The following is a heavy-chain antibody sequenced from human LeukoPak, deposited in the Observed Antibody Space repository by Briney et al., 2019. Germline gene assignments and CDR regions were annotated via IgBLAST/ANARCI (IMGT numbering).Heavy chain of an antibody. CDR1: GFTFSGYW. CDR3: ATSDDSSGSD. J-gene: IGHJ4*02. D-gene: IGHD3-22*01. CDR2: INLDGSVI. V-gene: IGHV3-7*01. Sequence: GGSLRLSCAASGFTFSGYWMSWVRQAPGKGLEWVANINLDGSVIHYVDSAKGRFTISRDNAKNSLYLQMNYLRAEDTAFYYCATSDDSSGSDWGQGTLVTVSP.